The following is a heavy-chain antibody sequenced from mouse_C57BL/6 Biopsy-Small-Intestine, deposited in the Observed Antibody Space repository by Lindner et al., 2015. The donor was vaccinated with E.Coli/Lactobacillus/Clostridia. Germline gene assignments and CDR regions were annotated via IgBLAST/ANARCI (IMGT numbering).Heavy chain of an antibody. V-gene: IGHV1-81*01. CDR2: IIPMFGTA. CDR3: ASPLLGVTSGDYYSMDV. Sequence: SVKVSCKASGGTLSSYPISWVRQAPGQGLEWMGGIIPMFGTANYAQRFQGRVTITADESTRTAYMELSGLRSEDTAVYYCASPLLGVTSGDYYSMDVWGQGTTVTVSS. CDR1: GGTLSSYP. D-gene: IGHD2-13*01. J-gene: IGHJ1*01.